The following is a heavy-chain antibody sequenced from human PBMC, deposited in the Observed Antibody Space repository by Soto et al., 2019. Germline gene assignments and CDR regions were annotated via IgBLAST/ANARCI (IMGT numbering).Heavy chain of an antibody. CDR3: AKDRVDIVVVVAATFDY. CDR2: ISGSGGST. V-gene: IGHV3-23*01. J-gene: IGHJ4*02. Sequence: PGGSLRLSCAASGFTLSDCWMHWVRQVPGKGLLWVSAISGSGGSTYYADSVKGRFTISRDNSKDTLYLQMNSLRAEDTAVYYCAKDRVDIVVVVAATFDYWGQGTLVTVSS. D-gene: IGHD2-15*01. CDR1: GFTLSDCW.